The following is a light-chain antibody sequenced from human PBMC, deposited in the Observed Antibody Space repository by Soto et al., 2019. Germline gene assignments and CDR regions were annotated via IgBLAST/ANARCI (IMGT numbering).Light chain of an antibody. V-gene: IGLV2-14*01. CDR2: DVS. CDR3: ISYTSSSLYV. Sequence: QSVLTQPASVSGSPGQSSTISCTRTSRDVGGYNYVSWYQQHPGKAPELMIHDVSNRPSGVSNRFSGSKSGNTASLTISGLQAEDEAEYYCISYTSSSLYVFGTGTKVTVL. J-gene: IGLJ1*01. CDR1: SRDVGGYNY.